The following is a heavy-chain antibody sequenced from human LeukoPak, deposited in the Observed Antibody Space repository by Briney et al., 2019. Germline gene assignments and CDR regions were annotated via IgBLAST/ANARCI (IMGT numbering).Heavy chain of an antibody. CDR2: IYPGDSDT. J-gene: IGHJ6*03. V-gene: IGHV5-51*01. Sequence: GESLKIYCEGSGYSFTNYWIGWVRQMHGKGMEWMGIIYPGDSDTRYSPSFQGQVTISADKSISTAYLQWSSLKASDTARYYCARSGVVTFYQYRDVWGTGTTVTVSS. CDR3: ARSGVVTFYQYRDV. D-gene: IGHD3-3*01. CDR1: GYSFTNYW.